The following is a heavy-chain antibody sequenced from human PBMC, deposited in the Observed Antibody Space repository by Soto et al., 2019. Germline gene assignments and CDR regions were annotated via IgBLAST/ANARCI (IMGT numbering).Heavy chain of an antibody. Sequence: SETLSLTCAVSGGSISSGGYSWSWIRQPPGKGLEWIGYIYHSGSTYYNPSLKSQVTISVDRSKNQFSLKLSSVTAADTAVYYCARAGDSSGPVALGYWGQGTLVTVSS. CDR3: ARAGDSSGPVALGY. J-gene: IGHJ4*02. CDR2: IYHSGST. D-gene: IGHD6-19*01. V-gene: IGHV4-30-2*01. CDR1: GGSISSGGYS.